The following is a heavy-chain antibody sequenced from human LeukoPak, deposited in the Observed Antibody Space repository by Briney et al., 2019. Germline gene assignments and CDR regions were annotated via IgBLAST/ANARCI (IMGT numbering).Heavy chain of an antibody. CDR1: GYSIRSGF. CDR3: AKDPYYDSSGYWGE. Sequence: ETLSLTCTVSGYSIRSGFYWGWIRQPPGKGLEWVANIKQDGSEKYYVDSVKGRFTISRDNSKNTLYLQMNSLRAEDTAVYYCAKDPYYDSSGYWGEWGQGTLVTVSS. CDR2: IKQDGSEK. D-gene: IGHD3-22*01. J-gene: IGHJ4*02. V-gene: IGHV3-7*03.